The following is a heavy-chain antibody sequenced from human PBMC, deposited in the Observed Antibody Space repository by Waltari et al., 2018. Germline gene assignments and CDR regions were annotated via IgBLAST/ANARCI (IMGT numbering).Heavy chain of an antibody. CDR1: GFTFSNYA. CDR2: INGGGVNT. V-gene: IGHV3-23*01. CDR3: AKHPTVGNFDY. D-gene: IGHD4-4*01. J-gene: IGHJ4*02. Sequence: VQLLESGGGLVQPGGSLRLSCAASGFTFSNYAMSWVRQAPGKGLEWVSVINGGGVNTYYADSVKGRLTISRDNSKNTLYLQMNRLRAEDTAVYYCAKHPTVGNFDYWGQGTLVTVSP.